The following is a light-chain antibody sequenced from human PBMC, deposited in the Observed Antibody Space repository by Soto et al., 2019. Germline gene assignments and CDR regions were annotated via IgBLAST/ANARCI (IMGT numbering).Light chain of an antibody. V-gene: IGKV3-11*01. J-gene: IGKJ4*01. Sequence: EIVLTQSPATLSLSPGERATLSCRASQSVSSYLAWYQQKPGQAPRLLIYDASNRATGIPDRFSGSGSWTYFTLTISSLEPEDFAVYYCQQRSNWPLTFGGGTKVEIK. CDR2: DAS. CDR3: QQRSNWPLT. CDR1: QSVSSY.